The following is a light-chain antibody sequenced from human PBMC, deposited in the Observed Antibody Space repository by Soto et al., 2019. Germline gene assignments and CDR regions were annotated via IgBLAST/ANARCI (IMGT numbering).Light chain of an antibody. J-gene: IGKJ5*01. V-gene: IGKV3-15*01. CDR2: DTS. CDR3: QQYGSSHT. CDR1: QSVSSK. Sequence: EIVMTQYPATLSVSPGERSALSCRASQSVSSKLAWYRQRPGQAPRLVIYDTSTRATGVPARFSGSVSGSDFILTINRLEPEDFAVYYCQQYGSSHTFGQGTRLEI.